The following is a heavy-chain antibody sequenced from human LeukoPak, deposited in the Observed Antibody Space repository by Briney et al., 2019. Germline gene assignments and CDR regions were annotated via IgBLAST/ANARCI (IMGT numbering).Heavy chain of an antibody. CDR1: GHSMTTGGYY. Sequence: SSETLSLTCTVSGHSMTTGGYYWSWIRQPPGKGLEWIGEINHSGSTNYNPSLKSRVTISVDTSKNQFSLKLSSVTAADTAVYYCARARGDDYVWGSYRYSFDYWGQGTLVTVSS. J-gene: IGHJ4*02. CDR3: ARARGDDYVWGSYRYSFDY. D-gene: IGHD3-16*02. V-gene: IGHV4-34*01. CDR2: INHSGST.